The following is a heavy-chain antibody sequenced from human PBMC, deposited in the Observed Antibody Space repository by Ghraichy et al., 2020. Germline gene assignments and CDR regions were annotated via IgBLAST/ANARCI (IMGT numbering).Heavy chain of an antibody. V-gene: IGHV3-53*01. Sequence: GGSLRLSCAASGFTVSSNYMSWVRQAPGKGLEWVSVIYSGGSTYYADSVKGRFTISRDNSKNTLYLQMNSLRAEDTAVYYCARAQPNYDFWSGYYNQAFDIWGQGTMVTVSS. CDR3: ARAQPNYDFWSGYYNQAFDI. J-gene: IGHJ3*02. CDR1: GFTVSSNY. D-gene: IGHD3-3*01. CDR2: IYSGGST.